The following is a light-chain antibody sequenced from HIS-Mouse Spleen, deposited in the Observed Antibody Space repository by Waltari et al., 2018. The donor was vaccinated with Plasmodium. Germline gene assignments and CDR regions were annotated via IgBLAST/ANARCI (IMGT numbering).Light chain of an antibody. CDR3: QQYDNLPPLFT. J-gene: IGKJ3*01. CDR2: DAS. CDR1: QDISNS. Sequence: DIQMTQSPSSLSASVGDRVTITCQASQDISNSLNWYQQKQGKAPKLLIYDASHLETGVPSMYSGSGSATYFTFTISSLQPEDIATYYCQQYDNLPPLFTFGPGTKVDIK. V-gene: IGKV1-33*01.